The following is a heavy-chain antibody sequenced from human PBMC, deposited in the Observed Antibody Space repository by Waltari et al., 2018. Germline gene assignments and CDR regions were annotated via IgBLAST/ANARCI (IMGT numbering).Heavy chain of an antibody. CDR2: CNYSVCT. CDR3: ARDWDFWSGYREVFDY. Sequence: QLQLQESGPGLVKPSETLSLTCTVSGGSISSSSYYWGWIRQPPGKGLEWIGRCNYSVCTTSNPSLKSRVTISVDTSKNQFSLKLSSVTAADTAVYYCARDWDFWSGYREVFDYWGQGTLVTVSS. V-gene: IGHV4-39*07. J-gene: IGHJ4*02. D-gene: IGHD3-3*01. CDR1: GGSISSSSYY.